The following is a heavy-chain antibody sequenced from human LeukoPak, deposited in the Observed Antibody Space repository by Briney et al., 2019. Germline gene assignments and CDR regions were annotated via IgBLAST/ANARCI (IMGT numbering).Heavy chain of an antibody. CDR1: GFTFSSCW. CDR3: ARIHSGTYYMGFDY. Sequence: GGSLRLSCAASGFTFSSCWMSWVRQAPGKGLEWVANIKQDESEKYYVDPVKGRFTISKDNAKNSLYLQMNSLRAEDTAVYYCARIHSGTYYMGFDYWGQGTLVTVSS. D-gene: IGHD1-26*01. CDR2: IKQDESEK. J-gene: IGHJ4*02. V-gene: IGHV3-7*01.